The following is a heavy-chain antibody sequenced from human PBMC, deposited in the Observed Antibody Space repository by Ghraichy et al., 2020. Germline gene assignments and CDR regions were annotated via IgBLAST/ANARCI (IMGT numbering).Heavy chain of an antibody. D-gene: IGHD4-17*01. CDR1: GFTFSSYA. J-gene: IGHJ4*02. V-gene: IGHV3-23*01. CDR2: ISGSGGST. Sequence: GGSLRLSCAASGFTFSSYAMSWVRQAPGKGLEWVSAISGSGGSTYYADSVKGRFTISRDNSKNTLYLQMNSLRAEDTAVYYCAKFPYGDYAKASHFDYWGQGTLVTVSS. CDR3: AKFPYGDYAKASHFDY.